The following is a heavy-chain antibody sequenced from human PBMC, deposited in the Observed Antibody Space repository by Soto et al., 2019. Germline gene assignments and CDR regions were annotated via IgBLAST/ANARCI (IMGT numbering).Heavy chain of an antibody. V-gene: IGHV1-46*01. D-gene: IGHD4-17*01. Sequence: ASVKVSCKASGYTFTSYYMHWVRQAPGQGLEWMGIINPSGGSTSYAQKFQGRVTMTRDTSTSTVYMELSSLRSEDTAVYYCARDPTLYYGDYDYFDYWGQGTMVTSPQ. J-gene: IGHJ4*02. CDR2: INPSGGST. CDR1: GYTFTSYY. CDR3: ARDPTLYYGDYDYFDY.